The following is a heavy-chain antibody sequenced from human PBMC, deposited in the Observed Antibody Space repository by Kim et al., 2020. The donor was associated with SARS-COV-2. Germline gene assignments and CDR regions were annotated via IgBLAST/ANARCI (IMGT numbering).Heavy chain of an antibody. CDR2: ISGSGRTI. CDR3: VRDDYAGRSWHSIDY. D-gene: IGHD2-15*01. Sequence: GGSLRLSCAASKFTFSDYEMNWVRQTPGRGLEWISYISGSGRTIYYADSVKGRFSISRDNTKNSLFLDMSSLRAEDSAVYYCVRDDYAGRSWHSIDYWGQGTVVTVSS. CDR1: KFTFSDYE. V-gene: IGHV3-48*03. J-gene: IGHJ4*01.